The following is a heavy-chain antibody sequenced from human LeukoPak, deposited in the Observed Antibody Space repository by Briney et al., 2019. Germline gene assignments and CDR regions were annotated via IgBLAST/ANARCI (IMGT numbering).Heavy chain of an antibody. CDR3: ARGPYSSSWYDWFDP. V-gene: IGHV3-7*01. D-gene: IGHD6-13*01. CDR1: GFTVSSYW. J-gene: IGHJ5*02. CDR2: IKQDGSEK. Sequence: GGSLRLSCAASGFTVSSYWMSWVRQAPGKGLEWVAKIKQDGSEKYYVDSVKGRFTISRDNAKNSLYLQMNSLRAEDTAVYYCARGPYSSSWYDWFDPWGQGTLVTVSS.